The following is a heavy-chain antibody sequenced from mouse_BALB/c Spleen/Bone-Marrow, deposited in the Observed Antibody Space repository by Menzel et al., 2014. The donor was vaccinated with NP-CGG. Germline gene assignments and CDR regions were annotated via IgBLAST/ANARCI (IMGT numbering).Heavy chain of an antibody. CDR1: GYTFTSYW. Sequence: QVQLQQPGAELARPGASVKLSCKASGYTFTSYWMQWVKQRPGQGLEWIGAIYPGDGDTRYTQKFKGEATLTADKSSSAAYMQLSSLASEDSAVYYCAKEGRGAYWGQGTLVTVAA. J-gene: IGHJ3*01. CDR2: IYPGDGDT. D-gene: IGHD3-3*01. V-gene: IGHV1-87*01. CDR3: AKEGRGAY.